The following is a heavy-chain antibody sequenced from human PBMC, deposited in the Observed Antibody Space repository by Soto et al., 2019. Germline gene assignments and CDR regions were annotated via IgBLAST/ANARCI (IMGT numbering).Heavy chain of an antibody. CDR2: IDPKSGDT. D-gene: IGHD3-22*01. CDR1: EYSFTGHY. V-gene: IGHV1-2*02. CDR3: ARDYDKSGYDYFDP. Sequence: QVQLIQSGAEVKKPGASVTVSCKASEYSFTGHYLHWVRQAPGQGLEWMGWIDPKSGDTKYAPKFQDRVTMTRDTSIRRAYMDLSSLRYADTAVYYCARDYDKSGYDYFDPWGQGTLVTVSS. J-gene: IGHJ5*02.